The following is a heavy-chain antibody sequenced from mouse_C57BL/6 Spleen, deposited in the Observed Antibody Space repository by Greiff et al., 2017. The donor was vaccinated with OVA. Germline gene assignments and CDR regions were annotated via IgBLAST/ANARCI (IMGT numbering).Heavy chain of an antibody. CDR3: ARPYYSNFTGFAY. J-gene: IGHJ3*01. CDR2: INPNNGGT. V-gene: IGHV1-22*01. D-gene: IGHD2-5*01. CDR1: GYTFTDYN. Sequence: EVQLQQSGPELVKPGASVKMSCKASGYTFTDYNMHWVKQSHGKSLEWIGYINPNNGGTSYNQKFKGKATLTVDTSSSTAYMQLSSLTSEDSAVYYCARPYYSNFTGFAYWGQGTLVTVSA.